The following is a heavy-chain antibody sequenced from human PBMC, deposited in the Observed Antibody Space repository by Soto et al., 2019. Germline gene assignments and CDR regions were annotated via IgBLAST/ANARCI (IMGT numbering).Heavy chain of an antibody. V-gene: IGHV1-2*02. D-gene: IGHD6-13*01. CDR2: INPNSGGT. CDR1: GYTFTGYY. Sequence: ASVKVSCKASGYTFTGYYMHWVRQAPGQGLEWMGWINPNSGGTNYAQKFQGRVTMTRDTSISTAYMELSRLRSDDTAVYYCTRSTKYSSSLSNLDYWGQGTLVTVSS. J-gene: IGHJ4*02. CDR3: TRSTKYSSSLSNLDY.